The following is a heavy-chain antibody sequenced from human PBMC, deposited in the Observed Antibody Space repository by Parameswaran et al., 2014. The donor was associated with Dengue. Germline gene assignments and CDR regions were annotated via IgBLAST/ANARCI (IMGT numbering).Heavy chain of an antibody. Sequence: WIRQPQEGLEWVAVISYDGSNKYYADSVKGRFTISRDNSKNTLYLQMNSLRAEDTAVYYCAKDHHDSSGYDYYYYYYMDVWGKGTTVTVSS. CDR3: AKDHHDSSGYDYYYYYYMDV. J-gene: IGHJ6*03. V-gene: IGHV3-30-3*02. CDR2: ISYDGSNK. D-gene: IGHD3-22*01.